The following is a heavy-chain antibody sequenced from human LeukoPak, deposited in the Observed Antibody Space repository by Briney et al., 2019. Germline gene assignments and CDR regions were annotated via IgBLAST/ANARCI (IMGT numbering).Heavy chain of an antibody. CDR2: ISSSSSYI. CDR1: GFNFRDHW. Sequence: GGSLRLSCAASGFNFRDHWMNWVRQAPGKGLEWVSSISSSSSYIYHADSVKGRFTISRDNAKNSLYLQMNSLRAEDTAVYYCARDGYAVRGESFDPWGQGTLVTVSS. CDR3: ARDGYAVRGESFDP. D-gene: IGHD3-16*01. V-gene: IGHV3-21*01. J-gene: IGHJ5*02.